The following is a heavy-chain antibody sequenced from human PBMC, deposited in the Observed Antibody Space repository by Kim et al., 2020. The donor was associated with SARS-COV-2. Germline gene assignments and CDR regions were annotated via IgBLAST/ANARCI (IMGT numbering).Heavy chain of an antibody. V-gene: IGHV4-31*03. CDR2: IYYSGST. Sequence: SETLSLTCTVSGGSISSGGYYWIWIRQHPGKGLEWIGYIYYSGSTYYNPSLKSRVTISVDTSKNQFSLKLSSVTAADTAVYYCPRDATTVHSGVDYWGQGTLVTVSS. CDR3: PRDATTVHSGVDY. J-gene: IGHJ4*02. CDR1: GGSISSGGYY. D-gene: IGHD4-17*01.